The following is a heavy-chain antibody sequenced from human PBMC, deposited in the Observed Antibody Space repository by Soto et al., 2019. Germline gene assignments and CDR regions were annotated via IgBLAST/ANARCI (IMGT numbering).Heavy chain of an antibody. J-gene: IGHJ6*02. V-gene: IGHV1-18*01. D-gene: IGHD2-15*01. CDR1: GYTISSYG. CDR3: ARDRGGNVRYGMDV. CDR2: IAHNGNK. Sequence: QVQLVQSGAEVKKPGASVKVSCKASGYTISSYGLSCVRQAPGQGLEWMGWIAHNGNKNYARKFQGRVTLTIDTSTGTAYMELRSMRSDDTAVDDCARDRGGNVRYGMDVWGQGTSVTVSS.